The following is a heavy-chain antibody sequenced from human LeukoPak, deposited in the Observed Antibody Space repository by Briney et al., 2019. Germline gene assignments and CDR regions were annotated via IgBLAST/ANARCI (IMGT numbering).Heavy chain of an antibody. Sequence: GGSLRLSCAASGFTFSSHSMNLVRQAPGKGLEWVSSISPSGNYIYYADSVEGRFTISRDNAKNSLYLQMNSLRAEDTAVYYCARDLSSSTSCYSYWGQGTLVTVSS. CDR3: ARDLSSSTSCYSY. CDR2: ISPSGNYI. V-gene: IGHV3-21*01. D-gene: IGHD2-2*01. CDR1: GFTFSSHS. J-gene: IGHJ4*02.